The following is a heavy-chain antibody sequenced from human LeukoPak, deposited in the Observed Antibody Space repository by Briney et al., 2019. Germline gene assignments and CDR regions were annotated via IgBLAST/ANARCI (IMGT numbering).Heavy chain of an antibody. Sequence: ASVKVSCKASGYTFTGYYMHWVRQAPGQGLEWMGRINPNSGGTNYAQKFQGRVTMTRDTSISTAYMELSRLRSDDTAVYYCASQGLELSYYYYYMDVWGKGTTVTVSS. V-gene: IGHV1-2*06. CDR3: ASQGLELSYYYYYMDV. CDR1: GYTFTGYY. D-gene: IGHD1-7*01. J-gene: IGHJ6*03. CDR2: INPNSGGT.